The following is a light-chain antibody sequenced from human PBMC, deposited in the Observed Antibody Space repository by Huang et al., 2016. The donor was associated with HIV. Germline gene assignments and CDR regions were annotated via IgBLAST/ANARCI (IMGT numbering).Light chain of an antibody. CDR2: GES. Sequence: EIVLTQSPGTLSLSSGARATLSSRASQRVSTNYLAWYQQKPGQAPRLLIYGESSRDTRIPDRFSGSGSGTDFTLTISRLEPEDFAVYYCQQYGTSPWAFGQGTKVEIK. V-gene: IGKV3-20*01. CDR3: QQYGTSPWA. J-gene: IGKJ1*01. CDR1: QRVSTNY.